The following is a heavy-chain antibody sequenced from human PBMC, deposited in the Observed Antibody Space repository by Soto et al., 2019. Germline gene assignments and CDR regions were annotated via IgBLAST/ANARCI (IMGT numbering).Heavy chain of an antibody. Sequence: SETLSLTCTVSGGSIGTYYWSWIRQPPGKGLEWIGYIYYSGSTKYNPSLKSRVTISLDTSNNQFSLNLNSITAADTAVYYCARGRTDSGWVDYWGQGTLVTVSS. J-gene: IGHJ4*02. V-gene: IGHV4-59*01. CDR3: ARGRTDSGWVDY. D-gene: IGHD6-19*01. CDR1: GGSIGTYY. CDR2: IYYSGST.